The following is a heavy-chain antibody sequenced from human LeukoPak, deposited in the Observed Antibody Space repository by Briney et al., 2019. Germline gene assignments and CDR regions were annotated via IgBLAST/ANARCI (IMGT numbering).Heavy chain of an antibody. CDR1: GFTFSSYA. CDR3: AKTSSERYFQH. J-gene: IGHJ1*01. V-gene: IGHV3-23*01. Sequence: GGSLRLSCAASGFTFSSYAMSWVRQAPGKGLEWVSAISGSGGSTYYADSVKGRFTISRDNSKNTLYLQMNSLRAEDTVVYYCAKTSSERYFQHWGQGTLVTVSS. CDR2: ISGSGGST.